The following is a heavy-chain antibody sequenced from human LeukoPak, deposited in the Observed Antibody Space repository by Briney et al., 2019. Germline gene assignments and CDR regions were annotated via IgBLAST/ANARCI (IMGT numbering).Heavy chain of an antibody. J-gene: IGHJ4*02. D-gene: IGHD4-17*01. CDR3: ARHDGGYGDPFDY. CDR2: IYYSGST. Sequence: SETLSLTCTVSGGSISSYYWSWIRQPPGKGLEWIGYIYYSGSTNYNPSLKSRVTISVDTSKNQFSLKLSSVTAADTAVYYCARHDGGYGDPFDYWGQGTLVTVSS. CDR1: GGSISSYY. V-gene: IGHV4-59*08.